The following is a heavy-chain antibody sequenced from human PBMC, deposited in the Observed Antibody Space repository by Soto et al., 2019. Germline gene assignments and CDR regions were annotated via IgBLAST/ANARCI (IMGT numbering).Heavy chain of an antibody. CDR1: GYTFTSYG. V-gene: IGHV1-18*04. D-gene: IGHD4-17*01. CDR3: AMHYGDRPEYFKH. J-gene: IGHJ1*01. CDR2: ISPLKGRT. Sequence: QAQLVQSGPDLKRPGASMKVSCKASGYTFTSYGISWVRQAPGQGLEWMAWISPLKGRTQYSQKAQGRVTLSTDTSSNTAYMEMTTLRVDDTAVYYCAMHYGDRPEYFKHWGQGTLVTVS.